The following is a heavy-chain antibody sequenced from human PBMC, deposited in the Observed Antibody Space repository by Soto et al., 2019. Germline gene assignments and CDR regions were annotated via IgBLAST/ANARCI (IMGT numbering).Heavy chain of an antibody. CDR3: ASRTNCSRTSCYGPGLYYFDY. V-gene: IGHV1-69*08. CDR2: IIPILGTA. CDR1: GGTVSSYT. Sequence: SVKVSCKASGGTVSSYTISWVRQAPGQGLEWMGRIIPILGTANYAQKFQGRVTITADKSTSPAYMELSSLRSEDTAVYYCASRTNCSRTSCYGPGLYYFDYWGQGTPVTVLL. D-gene: IGHD2-2*01. J-gene: IGHJ4*02.